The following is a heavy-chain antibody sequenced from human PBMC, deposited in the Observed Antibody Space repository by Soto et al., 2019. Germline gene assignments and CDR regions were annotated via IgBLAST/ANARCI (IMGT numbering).Heavy chain of an antibody. CDR3: ARDPLRRDDFWSGPEGGNYYYYGMDV. CDR2: INPNSGGT. CDR1: GYTFTGYY. V-gene: IGHV1-2*04. D-gene: IGHD3-3*01. J-gene: IGHJ6*02. Sequence: GASVKVSCKASGYTFTGYYMHWVRQAPGQGLEWMGWINPNSGGTNYAQKFQGWVTMTRDTSISTAYMELSRLRSDDTAVYYCARDPLRRDDFWSGPEGGNYYYYGMDVWGQGTTVTVSS.